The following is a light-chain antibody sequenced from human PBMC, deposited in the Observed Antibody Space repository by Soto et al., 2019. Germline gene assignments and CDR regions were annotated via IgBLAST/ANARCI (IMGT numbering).Light chain of an antibody. V-gene: IGLV2-14*01. CDR2: QVT. CDR3: CSYSSSSTFYV. J-gene: IGLJ1*01. Sequence: QSVLTQPASVSGSPGQSITVSCTGTSSDVGGYYYVSWYQVHPGKAPKLMIFQVTNRPSGVSNRFSGSKSGNTASLTISGLRAEDEADYYCCSYSSSSTFYVFGTGTEVTVL. CDR1: SSDVGGYYY.